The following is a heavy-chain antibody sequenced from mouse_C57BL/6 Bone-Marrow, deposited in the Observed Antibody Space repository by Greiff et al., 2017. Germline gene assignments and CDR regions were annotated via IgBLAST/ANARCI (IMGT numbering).Heavy chain of an antibody. D-gene: IGHD2-1*01. CDR2: IDPSDSYT. CDR3: ARSYGNSWYFDV. V-gene: IGHV1-50*01. J-gene: IGHJ1*03. CDR1: GYTFTSYW. Sequence: QVQLQQPGAELVKPGASVKLSCKASGYTFTSYWMQWVKQRPGHGLEWIGEIDPSDSYTNYNQKFKGKATLTVDTSSSTAYMQLSSLTSEDSAVYYCARSYGNSWYFDVWGTGTTVTVSS.